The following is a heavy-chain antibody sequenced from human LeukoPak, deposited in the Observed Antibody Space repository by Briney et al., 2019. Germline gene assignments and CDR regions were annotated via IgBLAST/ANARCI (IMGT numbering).Heavy chain of an antibody. J-gene: IGHJ4*02. D-gene: IGHD3-3*01. CDR1: GYTFTSYG. Sequence: ASVKVSCKASGYTFTSYGISWVRQAPGQGLEWMGWISAYNGNTNYAQKLQGRVTMTTDTSTSTAYKELRSLRSDDTAVYYCARDLSRFLEWLLFGIMDYWGQGTLVTVSS. CDR3: ARDLSRFLEWLLFGIMDY. CDR2: ISAYNGNT. V-gene: IGHV1-18*01.